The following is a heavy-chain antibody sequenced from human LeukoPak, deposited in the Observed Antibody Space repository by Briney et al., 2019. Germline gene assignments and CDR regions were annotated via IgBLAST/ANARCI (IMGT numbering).Heavy chain of an antibody. CDR3: ARDLGIAVAGTG. V-gene: IGHV1-2*02. CDR2: ITPNSGGT. D-gene: IGHD6-19*01. Sequence: SVKVSCKASGYTFTGYYMQWVRQPPGQGREGMGWITPNSGGTNYAQKFQGRVTMTRDTSISTAYMELSRLRSDDTAVYYCARDLGIAVAGTGWGQGTLVTVSS. J-gene: IGHJ4*02. CDR1: GYTFTGYY.